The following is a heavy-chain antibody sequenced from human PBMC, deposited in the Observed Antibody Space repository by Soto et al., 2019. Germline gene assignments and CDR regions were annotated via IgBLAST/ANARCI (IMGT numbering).Heavy chain of an antibody. CDR1: GFTFSSCA. Sequence: SLRLSCAASGFTFSSCAMHWVRQAPGKGLEWVAVISYDGSNKYYADSVKGRFTISRDNSKNTLYLQMNSLRAEDTAVYYCAKEAVTMVRGVNFYWGQGTLVTVSS. J-gene: IGHJ4*02. V-gene: IGHV3-30-3*01. CDR3: AKEAVTMVRGVNFY. CDR2: ISYDGSNK. D-gene: IGHD3-10*01.